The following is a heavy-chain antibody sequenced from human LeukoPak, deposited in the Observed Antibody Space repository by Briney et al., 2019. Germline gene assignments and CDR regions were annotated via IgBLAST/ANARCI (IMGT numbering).Heavy chain of an antibody. CDR2: IWYDGRDK. Sequence: GGSLRLSCAASGFTFSGCGMHWVRQAPGKGLEWVAFIWYDGRDKYYADSVKGQFTISRDNSKNTLYLQMNSLRAEDTAVYYCAKDPYSYGSYYDYWGQGTLVTVSS. J-gene: IGHJ4*02. D-gene: IGHD5-18*01. CDR3: AKDPYSYGSYYDY. CDR1: GFTFSGCG. V-gene: IGHV3-30*02.